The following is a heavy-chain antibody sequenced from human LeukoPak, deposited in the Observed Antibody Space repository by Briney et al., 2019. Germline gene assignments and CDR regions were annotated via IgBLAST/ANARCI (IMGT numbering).Heavy chain of an antibody. V-gene: IGHV3-30*19. J-gene: IGHJ4*02. CDR3: ARDHRDYGSGSYYPYDY. CDR2: ISYDGSNK. CDR1: GLTFSSYG. D-gene: IGHD3-10*01. Sequence: GGSLRLSCAASGLTFSSYGMHWVRQAPGKGLEWVAVISYDGSNKYYADSVKGRFTISRDNSKNTLYLQMNSLRAEDTAVYYCARDHRDYGSGSYYPYDYWGQGTLVTVSS.